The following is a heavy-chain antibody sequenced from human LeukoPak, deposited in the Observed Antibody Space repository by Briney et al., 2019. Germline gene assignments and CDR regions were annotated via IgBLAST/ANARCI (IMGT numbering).Heavy chain of an antibody. V-gene: IGHV4-59*01. CDR2: IYYSGNT. J-gene: IGHJ4*02. CDR1: GGSISSYY. Sequence: SETLSLTCTVSGGSISSYYWSWIRQPPGKGLEWIGYIYYSGNTNYNPSLKSRVTISVDTSKNQFSLKLSSVTAADTAVFYCATRSTGVAATFDSWGQGALVTVSS. CDR3: ATRSTGVAATFDS. D-gene: IGHD2-15*01.